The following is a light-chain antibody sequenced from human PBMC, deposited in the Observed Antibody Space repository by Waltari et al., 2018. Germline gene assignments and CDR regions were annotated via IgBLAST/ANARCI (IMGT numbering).Light chain of an antibody. CDR3: QQLHSYPLT. J-gene: IGKJ4*01. CDR2: TPS. CDR1: QAIRIY. V-gene: IGKV1-9*01. Sequence: IELTQSPSPLSASVGDRVSITCRASQAIRIYLAWYQQKPGKAPKLLMSTPSTLQSGVPSRFSGSGSGTEFTLTISSLQPEDFATYYCQQLHSYPLTFGGGTKVEI.